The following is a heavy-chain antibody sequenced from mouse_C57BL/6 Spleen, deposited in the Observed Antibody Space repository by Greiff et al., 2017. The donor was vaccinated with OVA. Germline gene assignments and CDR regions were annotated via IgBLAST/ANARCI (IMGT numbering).Heavy chain of an antibody. Sequence: VQVVESGAELVKPGASVKISCKASGYAFSSYWMNWVKQRPGKGLEWIGQIYPGDGDTNYNGKFKGKATLTADKSSSTAYMQLSSLTSEDSAVYCCARRDGSSYRGYFDVWGTGTTVTVSS. CDR3: ARRDGSSYRGYFDV. V-gene: IGHV1-80*01. CDR2: IYPGDGDT. CDR1: GYAFSSYW. J-gene: IGHJ1*03. D-gene: IGHD1-1*01.